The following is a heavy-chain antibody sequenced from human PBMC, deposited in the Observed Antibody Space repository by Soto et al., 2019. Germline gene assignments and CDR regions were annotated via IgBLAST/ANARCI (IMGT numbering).Heavy chain of an antibody. Sequence: SETLSLTCTVSGGSISSYYWSWIRQPPGKGLEWIGYIYYSGRTNYNPSLKSRVTITVDTSKNQFSLKLSSVTAADTAVYYCARYFGEPRYYGMDVGGQGTTVTVS. D-gene: IGHD3-10*01. CDR1: GGSISSYY. V-gene: IGHV4-59*08. CDR2: IYYSGRT. CDR3: ARYFGEPRYYGMDV. J-gene: IGHJ6*02.